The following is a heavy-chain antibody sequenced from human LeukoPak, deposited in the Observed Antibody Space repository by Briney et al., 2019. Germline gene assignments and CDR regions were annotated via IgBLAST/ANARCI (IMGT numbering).Heavy chain of an antibody. CDR1: GGSIRSSNSF. V-gene: IGHV4-39*07. CDR2: IYYSGST. J-gene: IGHJ3*02. CDR3: ASTGFYYYNSSGYYYGAFDI. Sequence: SETLSLTCSVSGGSIRSSNSFWGWIRQPPGKGLEWIGSIYYSGSTYYNPSLKSRVTISVDTSKNQFSLKLSPVTAADTAVYYCASTGFYYYNSSGYYYGAFDIWGQGTMVTVSS. D-gene: IGHD3-22*01.